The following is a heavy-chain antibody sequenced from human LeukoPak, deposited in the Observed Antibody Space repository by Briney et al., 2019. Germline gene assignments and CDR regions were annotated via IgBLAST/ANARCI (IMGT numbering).Heavy chain of an antibody. CDR3: AVSLTTGGYYGMDV. CDR2: FDPEDGET. V-gene: IGHV1-24*01. CDR1: GYTLTELS. J-gene: IGHJ6*02. Sequence: GASVKVSCKVSGYTLTELSLHWVRQAPGKGLEWMGRFDPEDGETIHARKFQGRVTMTEDTSTDTAYMELSSLRSEDTAVYFCAVSLTTGGYYGMDVWGQGTTVTVSS. D-gene: IGHD1-1*01.